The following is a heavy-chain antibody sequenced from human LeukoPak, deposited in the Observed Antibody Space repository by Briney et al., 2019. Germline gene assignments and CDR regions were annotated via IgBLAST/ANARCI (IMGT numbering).Heavy chain of an antibody. D-gene: IGHD3-3*01. J-gene: IGHJ6*02. CDR3: ARNPYYDFWSASSSYYGMDV. CDR1: GFTFSSYG. V-gene: IGHV3-33*01. Sequence: GGSLRLSCAASGFTFSSYGMHWVRQAPGKGLEWVAFIWYDGSNKYYTDSVKGRFTISRDNSKNTLYLQMNSLRAEDTAVYFCARNPYYDFWSASSSYYGMDVWGQGITVTVSS. CDR2: IWYDGSNK.